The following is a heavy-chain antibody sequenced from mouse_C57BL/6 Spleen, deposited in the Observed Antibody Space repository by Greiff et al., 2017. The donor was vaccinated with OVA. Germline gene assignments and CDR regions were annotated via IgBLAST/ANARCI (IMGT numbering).Heavy chain of an antibody. CDR2: IYPGNSDT. CDR3: TVYYGSSYDAMDY. CDR1: GYTFTGYW. Sequence: EVQLQQSGTVLARPGASVKMFCKTSGYTFTGYWMHWVKQRPGQGLEWIGAIYPGNSDTSYNQKFKGKAKLTAVTSASTAYMELSSLTNEDSAVYYCTVYYGSSYDAMDYWGQGTSVTVSS. J-gene: IGHJ4*01. D-gene: IGHD1-1*01. V-gene: IGHV1-5*01.